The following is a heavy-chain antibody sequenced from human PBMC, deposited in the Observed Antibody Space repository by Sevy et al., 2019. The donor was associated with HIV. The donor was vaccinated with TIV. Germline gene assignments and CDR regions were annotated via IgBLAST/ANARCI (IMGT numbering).Heavy chain of an antibody. CDR2: TRYDGSTK. V-gene: IGHV3-30*02. J-gene: IGHJ4*02. Sequence: GGSLRLSCAASGFTFNIYGMHWVRQAPGKGLQWVAFTRYDGSTKYYADSVKGRFTISRDNSKNNLYLQMNSLRVEDTAMYYCAKDLTARYSTSSGDFDYWGQGSLVTVSS. CDR3: AKDLTARYSTSSGDFDY. D-gene: IGHD6-6*01. CDR1: GFTFNIYG.